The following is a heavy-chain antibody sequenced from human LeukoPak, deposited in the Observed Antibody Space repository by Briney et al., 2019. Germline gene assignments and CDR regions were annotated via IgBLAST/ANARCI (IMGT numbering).Heavy chain of an antibody. Sequence: GGSLRLSCAASGFSFSDYSMNWVRQAPGKGLEWVSYISRSSSPIYYADSVKGRFTISRDNAKNSLYLQMNSLRAEDTAVYYCARSFNYVGWFDPWGQGTLVTVS. J-gene: IGHJ5*02. CDR3: ARSFNYVGWFDP. D-gene: IGHD4-11*01. CDR2: ISRSSSPI. CDR1: GFSFSDYS. V-gene: IGHV3-48*01.